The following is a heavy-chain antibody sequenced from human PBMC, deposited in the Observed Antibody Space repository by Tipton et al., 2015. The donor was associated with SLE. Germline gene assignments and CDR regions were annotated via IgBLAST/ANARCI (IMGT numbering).Heavy chain of an antibody. J-gene: IGHJ6*02. V-gene: IGHV3-23*01. D-gene: IGHD5-12*01. Sequence: GSLRLSCAASGFTFSSYAMNWVRQAPGKGLEWVSGTSGSGITTYYAASVEGRFTISRDNAQNILYLQMSDLRAEDTAVYYCAKDRRPATAPQTMDVWGQGTPVTVSS. CDR1: GFTFSSYA. CDR2: TSGSGITT. CDR3: AKDRRPATAPQTMDV.